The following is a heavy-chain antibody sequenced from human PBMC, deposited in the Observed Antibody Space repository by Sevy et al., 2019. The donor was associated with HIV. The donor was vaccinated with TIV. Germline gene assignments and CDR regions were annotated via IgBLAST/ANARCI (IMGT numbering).Heavy chain of an antibody. V-gene: IGHV4-34*01. D-gene: IGHD2-15*01. Sequence: SETLSLTCAVYGGSFSGYYWSWIRQPPGKGLEWIGEINHSGSTNYNPSLKSRVTISVDTSKNQFSLKLSSVTAADTAVYYCAGSRGYCSGGSCYYSRSATTREAYYFDYWGQGTLVTVSS. CDR2: INHSGST. CDR3: AGSRGYCSGGSCYYSRSATTREAYYFDY. J-gene: IGHJ4*02. CDR1: GGSFSGYY.